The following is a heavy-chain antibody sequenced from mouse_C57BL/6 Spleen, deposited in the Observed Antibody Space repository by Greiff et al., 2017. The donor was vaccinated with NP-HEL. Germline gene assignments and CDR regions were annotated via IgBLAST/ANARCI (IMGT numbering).Heavy chain of an antibody. V-gene: IGHV2-5*01. CDR2: IWRGGST. J-gene: IGHJ4*01. D-gene: IGHD6-1*01. CDR1: GFSLTSYG. Sequence: VKLMESGPGLVQPSQSLSITCTVSGFSLTSYGVHWVRQSPGKGLEWLGVIWRGGSTDYNAAFMSRLSITKDNSKSQVFFKMNSLQADDTAIYYCAKNGRGVYYAMDYWGQGTSVTVSS. CDR3: AKNGRGVYYAMDY.